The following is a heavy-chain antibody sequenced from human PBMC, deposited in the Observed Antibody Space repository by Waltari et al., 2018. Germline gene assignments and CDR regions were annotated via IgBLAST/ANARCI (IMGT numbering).Heavy chain of an antibody. V-gene: IGHV3-7*01. Sequence: EVQLVESGGGLVQPGGSLRLSCAASGVTLSSYGMSGVRQAHGKGLAWVANIKQDGSEKYYVDAVKGRFTISRDNAKNSLYLQMNSLRAEDTAVYYCARDSYYYDSSGYSDAFDIWGQGTMVTVSS. D-gene: IGHD3-22*01. CDR3: ARDSYYYDSSGYSDAFDI. J-gene: IGHJ3*02. CDR1: GVTLSSYG. CDR2: IKQDGSEK.